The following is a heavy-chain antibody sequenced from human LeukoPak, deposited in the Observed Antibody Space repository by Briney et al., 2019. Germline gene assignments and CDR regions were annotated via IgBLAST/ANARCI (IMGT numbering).Heavy chain of an antibody. CDR3: ASSTGLRYYFDY. J-gene: IGHJ4*02. V-gene: IGHV1-69*13. D-gene: IGHD1-14*01. CDR2: IIPIFGTA. CDR1: GGTFSSYA. Sequence: SVKVSCKASGGTFSSYAISWVRQAPGQGLEWMGGIIPIFGTANYAQKFQGRVTITADESTSTAYMELSSLRSEDTAVYYCASSTGLRYYFDYWGQGTLVTVSS.